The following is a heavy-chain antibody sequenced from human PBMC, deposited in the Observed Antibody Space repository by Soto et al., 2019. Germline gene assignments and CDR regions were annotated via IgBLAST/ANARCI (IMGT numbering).Heavy chain of an antibody. CDR3: ARDYPGGSYYDY. Sequence: EVQVVESGGGLVQPGGSLRLSCAASGFTFSSYWMSWVRQAPGKGLEWVARINQDGSEKYYVDSVKGRFTISRDNAKNSLYLQMNSLRAEDTAVYYCARDYPGGSYYDYWGQGPLVTVSS. CDR1: GFTFSSYW. D-gene: IGHD1-26*01. CDR2: INQDGSEK. J-gene: IGHJ4*02. V-gene: IGHV3-7*03.